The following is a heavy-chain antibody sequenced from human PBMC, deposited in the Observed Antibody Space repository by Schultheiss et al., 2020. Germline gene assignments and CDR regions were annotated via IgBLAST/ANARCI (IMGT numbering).Heavy chain of an antibody. Sequence: SETLSLTCTVSGGSISSGSYYWSWIRQPAGKGLEWIGRIYTSGSTNYNPSLKSRVTISVDTSKNQFSLKLSSVTAADTAVYYCARRPTYYYDSSDYSHFDYWGQGTLVTVSS. CDR3: ARRPTYYYDSSDYSHFDY. J-gene: IGHJ4*02. CDR1: GGSISSGSYY. D-gene: IGHD3-22*01. V-gene: IGHV4-61*02. CDR2: IYTSGST.